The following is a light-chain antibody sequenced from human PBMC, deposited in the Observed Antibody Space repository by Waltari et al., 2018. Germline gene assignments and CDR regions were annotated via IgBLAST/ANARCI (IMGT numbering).Light chain of an antibody. V-gene: IGKV3-15*01. J-gene: IGKJ1*01. Sequence: EIVMTQSPATVSVSPGERATLSCRASQSVSNNLAWYQQNPGQAPRLLIYGASTRAAGIPSRFSGSGSGTEFTLTISSLQSEDFVVYYCLHYNSWPHWTFGQGTKVEIK. CDR3: LHYNSWPHWT. CDR2: GAS. CDR1: QSVSNN.